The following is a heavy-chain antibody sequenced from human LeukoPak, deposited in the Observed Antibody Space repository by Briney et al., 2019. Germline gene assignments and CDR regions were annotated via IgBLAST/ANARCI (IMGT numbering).Heavy chain of an antibody. D-gene: IGHD1-26*01. CDR2: ISSSSSYI. V-gene: IGHV3-21*01. Sequence: GGSLRLSCAASGFTFSSYSMNWVRQAPGKGLEWVSSISSSSSYIYYADSVKGRFTISRDNAKNSLYLQMNSLRAEDTAVYYSARGVVGATPYFDYWGQGTLVTVSS. J-gene: IGHJ4*02. CDR3: ARGVVGATPYFDY. CDR1: GFTFSSYS.